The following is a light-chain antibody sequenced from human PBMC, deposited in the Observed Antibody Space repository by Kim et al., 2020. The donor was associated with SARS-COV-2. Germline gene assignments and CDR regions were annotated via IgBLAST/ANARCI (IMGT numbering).Light chain of an antibody. Sequence: LSASVGDRVTITCRASQGISNYFAWYQQKPGKVPKLLIYAASTLQSGVPSRFSGSGSGTDFTLTISSLQPEDVATYYCQKYNSAPFGPGTKVDIK. CDR3: QKYNSAP. V-gene: IGKV1-27*01. J-gene: IGKJ3*01. CDR1: QGISNY. CDR2: AAS.